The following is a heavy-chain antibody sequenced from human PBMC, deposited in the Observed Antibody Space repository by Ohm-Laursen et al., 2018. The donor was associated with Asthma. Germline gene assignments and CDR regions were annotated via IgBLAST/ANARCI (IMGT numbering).Heavy chain of an antibody. V-gene: IGHV3-30*03. CDR1: GFTFSSYG. CDR3: ARSGKGDYGAVYFDY. Sequence: SVRLSCAAFGFTFSSYGMHWVRQAPGKGLEWVAVISYDGSNKYYADSVKGRFTISRDNSKNTLYLQMNSLRAEDTAVYYCARSGKGDYGAVYFDYWGQGTLVTVSS. J-gene: IGHJ4*02. CDR2: ISYDGSNK. D-gene: IGHD4-17*01.